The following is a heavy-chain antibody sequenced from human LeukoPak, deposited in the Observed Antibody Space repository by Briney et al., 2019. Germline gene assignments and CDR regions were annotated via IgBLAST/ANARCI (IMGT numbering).Heavy chain of an antibody. J-gene: IGHJ4*02. CDR2: ISYDGRNK. V-gene: IGHV3-30*03. CDR1: GFSFSSYG. Sequence: GGSLRLSCAASGFSFSSYGMHWVRQAPGKGLEWVAVISYDGRNKYYADSVKGRFTISRDTSKNTLYLQMNSLRAEDTAVYYCAREDGYCSGGNCYSYFDSWGQGALVTVSS. CDR3: AREDGYCSGGNCYSYFDS. D-gene: IGHD2-15*01.